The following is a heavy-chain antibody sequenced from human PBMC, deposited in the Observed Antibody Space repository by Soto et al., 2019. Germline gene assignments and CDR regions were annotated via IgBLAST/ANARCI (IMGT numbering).Heavy chain of an antibody. Sequence: EVQLLESGGDLVQPGGSLRLSCAASGFTFSNYAMSWVSQAPGKGLEWVSLIRGSGGPTNYADSVKGRFTVSRDNSKNMLFLQMNSLRAEDTAVYYCGKDFRGGYDWTHDWGQGTLVTVSS. CDR3: GKDFRGGYDWTHD. V-gene: IGHV3-23*01. J-gene: IGHJ4*02. CDR1: GFTFSNYA. D-gene: IGHD5-12*01. CDR2: IRGSGGPT.